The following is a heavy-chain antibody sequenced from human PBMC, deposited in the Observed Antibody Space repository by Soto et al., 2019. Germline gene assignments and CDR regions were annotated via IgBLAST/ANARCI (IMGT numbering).Heavy chain of an antibody. CDR1: GGPVSSGGYY. CDR3: ASQHGFWRGYSGLWFDP. Sequence: SETLSLTCPVSGGPVSSGGYYWSLIRQHPGKGLDWIGHIYYSGSTYYNPSLKSRVTISVDTSKNRFSLKLSSVPAADTAVYYCASQHGFWRGYSGLWFDPWGQGTLDTVSS. D-gene: IGHD3-3*01. J-gene: IGHJ5*02. V-gene: IGHV4-31*03. CDR2: IYYSGST.